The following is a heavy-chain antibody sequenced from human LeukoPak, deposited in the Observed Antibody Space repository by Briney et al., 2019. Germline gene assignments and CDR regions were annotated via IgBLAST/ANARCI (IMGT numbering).Heavy chain of an antibody. CDR3: ARAGSYRLATTL. V-gene: IGHV4-59*01. J-gene: IGHJ4*02. CDR1: GGSISPYY. D-gene: IGHD5-12*01. CDR2: ISYSGST. Sequence: SETLSLTCAVSGGSISPYYWMWIRQPPGKGLEWIGYISYSGSTSFNPSLKSRVTISLDTSTNQVSLKLRSVTAADTAVYYCARAGSYRLATTLWGQGTLVTVSS.